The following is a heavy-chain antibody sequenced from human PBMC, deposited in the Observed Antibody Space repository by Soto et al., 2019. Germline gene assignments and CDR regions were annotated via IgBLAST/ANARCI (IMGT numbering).Heavy chain of an antibody. CDR2: IYPGDSDT. Sequence: LKISCKGSGYSFTSYWIGWVRQMPGKGLEWMGIIYPGDSDTRYSPSFQGQVTISADKSISTAYLQWSSLKASDTAMYYCARSSSVTTDYYYGMDVWGQGTTVTVS. CDR1: GYSFTSYW. D-gene: IGHD4-17*01. J-gene: IGHJ6*02. V-gene: IGHV5-51*01. CDR3: ARSSSVTTDYYYGMDV.